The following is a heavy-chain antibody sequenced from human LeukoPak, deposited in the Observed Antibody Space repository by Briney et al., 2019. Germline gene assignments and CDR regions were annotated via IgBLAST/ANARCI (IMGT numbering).Heavy chain of an antibody. CDR2: IYYSGST. CDR3: ARSVAVAGSYYFDY. V-gene: IGHV4-59*01. CDR1: GGSISSYY. J-gene: IGHJ4*02. D-gene: IGHD6-19*01. Sequence: SETLSLTCTVSGGSISSYYWSWIRQPPGKGLEWIGYIYYSGSTNYNPSLKSRVTISVDTSKNQFSLKLSSVIAADTAVYYCARSVAVAGSYYFDYWGQGTLVTVSS.